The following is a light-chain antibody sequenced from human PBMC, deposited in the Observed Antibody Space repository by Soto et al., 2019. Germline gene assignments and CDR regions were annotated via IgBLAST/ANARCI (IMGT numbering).Light chain of an antibody. J-gene: IGLJ3*02. CDR2: DVS. CDR1: RNDIGTYNL. Sequence: QSALTQPASVSESPGQSISISCGGGRNDIGTYNLVSWYQQHPGKAPKLMIYDVSDRPSGVSNRFSGSKSGNTASLTISGLQAEDEADYYCSSYTSSSTWVFGGGTKLTVL. V-gene: IGLV2-14*02. CDR3: SSYTSSSTWV.